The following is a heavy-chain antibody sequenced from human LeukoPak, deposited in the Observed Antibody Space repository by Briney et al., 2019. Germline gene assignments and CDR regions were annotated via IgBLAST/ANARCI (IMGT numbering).Heavy chain of an antibody. J-gene: IGHJ5*02. CDR3: IVFGDSNH. Sequence: GGSLRLTCAASGLTGSHNYVSWVRQAPGKGLEWVSAIHTSGDTCYADSVKGRFTISRDTSKNTLYLQINSLRVKDTAVYYCIVFGDSNHWGQGTLVTVSS. CDR1: GLTGSHNY. CDR2: IHTSGDT. D-gene: IGHD4-17*01. V-gene: IGHV3-53*01.